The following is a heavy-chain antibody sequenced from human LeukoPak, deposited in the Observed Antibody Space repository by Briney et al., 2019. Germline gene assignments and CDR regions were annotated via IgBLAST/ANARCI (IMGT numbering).Heavy chain of an antibody. CDR3: ARHREYYYYMDV. CDR2: ISSSSSYI. CDR1: GFTFSSYS. J-gene: IGHJ6*03. V-gene: IGHV3-21*01. Sequence: GGSLRLSCAASGFTFSSYSMDWVHQAPGKGLEWVSSISSSSSYIYYADSVKGRFTISRDNAKNSLYLQMNSLRAEDTAVYYCARHREYYYYMDVWGKGTTVTVSS.